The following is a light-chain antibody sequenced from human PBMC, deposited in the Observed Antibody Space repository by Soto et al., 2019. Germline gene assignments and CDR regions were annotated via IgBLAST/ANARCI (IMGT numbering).Light chain of an antibody. CDR1: QSISSW. CDR2: KAS. J-gene: IGKJ4*01. V-gene: IGKV1-5*03. Sequence: DIQMTQSPSTLSASVGDRVTITCRASQSISSWLAWYQQKPGKAPNLLLYKASSLESGVPSRFSGSGSGTHFPLTTSTLQPDDFSTYYCQQYNSYPLTFGGGTKVEIK. CDR3: QQYNSYPLT.